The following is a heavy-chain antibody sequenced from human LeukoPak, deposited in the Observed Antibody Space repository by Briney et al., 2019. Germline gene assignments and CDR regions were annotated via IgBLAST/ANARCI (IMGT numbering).Heavy chain of an antibody. D-gene: IGHD6-13*01. J-gene: IGHJ4*02. CDR2: ISGSGTST. Sequence: PGGSLRLSCAASGFTFSSYVMSWVRQAPGKGLEWVSGISGSGTSTYYADSVKGRFTISRDNSKNTPFLQMNSLRADDTAVYYCAKKGIAAADSFDYWGQGTLVTVSS. CDR3: AKKGIAAADSFDY. V-gene: IGHV3-23*01. CDR1: GFTFSSYV.